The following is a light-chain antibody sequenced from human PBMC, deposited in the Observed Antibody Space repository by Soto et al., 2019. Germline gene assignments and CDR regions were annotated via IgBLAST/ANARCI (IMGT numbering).Light chain of an antibody. Sequence: QSVLTQPRSVSGSPGQSVTISCTGTSSDVGGYNYVSWYQQHPDKAPKLMIYDVSQRPSGVPDRFSGSKSGYTASLTISGLQAEDEADYYCCSYAGSYPFVFGTGTKLTVL. CDR1: SSDVGGYNY. V-gene: IGLV2-11*01. J-gene: IGLJ1*01. CDR2: DVS. CDR3: CSYAGSYPFV.